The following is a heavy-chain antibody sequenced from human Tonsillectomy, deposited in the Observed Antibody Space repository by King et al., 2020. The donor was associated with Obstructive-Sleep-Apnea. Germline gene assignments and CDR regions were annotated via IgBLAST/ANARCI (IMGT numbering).Heavy chain of an antibody. CDR1: GFTFSSYT. CDR3: VRGLPTYYYGSGNNDFDY. CDR2: ISYDGSNE. J-gene: IGHJ4*02. D-gene: IGHD3-10*01. V-gene: IGHV3-30-3*01. Sequence: QVQLVESGGGVVQPGRSLRLSCAASGFTFSSYTMHWVRQAPGKGLEWVAVISYDGSNEYHAGSVRGRFTISRDNSKNTLNLQMNSLRAEETAVYYCVRGLPTYYYGSGNNDFDYWGQGTLVTVSS.